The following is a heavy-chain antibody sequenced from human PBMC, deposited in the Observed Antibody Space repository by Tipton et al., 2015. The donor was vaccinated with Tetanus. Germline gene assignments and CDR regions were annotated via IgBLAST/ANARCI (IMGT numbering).Heavy chain of an antibody. D-gene: IGHD2-21*02. Sequence: TLSLTCTVSGGSISSYYWSWIRQPPGKGLEWIGYIYYSGSTNYNPSLKSRVTISVDTSKNQFSLKLSSVTAADTAVYYCARGRGVTSPFGSYYFGMYVWGQGSTVTVSS. CDR2: IYYSGST. CDR3: ARGRGVTSPFGSYYFGMYV. V-gene: IGHV4-59*01. J-gene: IGHJ6*02. CDR1: GGSISSYY.